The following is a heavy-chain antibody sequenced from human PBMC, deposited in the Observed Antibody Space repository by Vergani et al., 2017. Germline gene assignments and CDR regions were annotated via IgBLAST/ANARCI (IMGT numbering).Heavy chain of an antibody. CDR3: AISRLVVVTAMRNAFDI. J-gene: IGHJ3*02. Sequence: EVQLVESGGGLVKPGGSLRLSCAASGFTFSSYSMNWVRQAPGKGLEWVSSISSSSSYIYYADSVKGRFTISRDNAKNSLYLQMNSLRAEDTAVYYCAISRLVVVTAMRNAFDIWSQGTMVTVSS. V-gene: IGHV3-21*01. CDR2: ISSSSSYI. CDR1: GFTFSSYS. D-gene: IGHD2-21*02.